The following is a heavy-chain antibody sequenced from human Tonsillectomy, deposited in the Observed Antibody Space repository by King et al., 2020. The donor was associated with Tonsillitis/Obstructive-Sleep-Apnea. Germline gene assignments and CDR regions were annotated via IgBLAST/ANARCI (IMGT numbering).Heavy chain of an antibody. CDR2: IYYSGST. V-gene: IGHV4-59*01. CDR1: GGSISSYY. D-gene: IGHD4-17*01. J-gene: IGHJ4*02. CDR3: ARGRDYGDQLGYFDY. Sequence: QLQESGPGLVKPSETLSLTCTVSGGSISSYYWSWIRQPPGKGLEWIGYIYYSGSTNYNPSLKSRVTISVDTSKNQFSLKLSSVTAADTAVYYCARGRDYGDQLGYFDYWGQGTLVTVSS.